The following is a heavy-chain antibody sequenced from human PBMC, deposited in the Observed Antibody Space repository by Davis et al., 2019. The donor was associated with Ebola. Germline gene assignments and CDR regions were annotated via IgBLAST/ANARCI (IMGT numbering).Heavy chain of an antibody. CDR2: IYHTGTT. V-gene: IGHV4-59*08. D-gene: IGHD2-2*01. J-gene: IGHJ6*02. CDR1: GGSITSYF. Sequence: SETLSLTCTVSGGSITSYFWSWIRQPPGKGLEWIAYIYHTGTTSYNPSLKSRVTISADTSKNQLSLNLRSATAADTAVYYCARLETSNYCSSTTCFRYGMDVWGQGTTVTVSS. CDR3: ARLETSNYCSSTTCFRYGMDV.